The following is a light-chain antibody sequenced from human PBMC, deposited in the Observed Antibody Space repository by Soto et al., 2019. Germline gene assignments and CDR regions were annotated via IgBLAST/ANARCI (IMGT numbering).Light chain of an antibody. Sequence: QSALTQPPSASGSPGQSVTISCTGTSSDVGGYNYVSWYQQHPGRAPKLMISEVSKRPSGVPDRSSGSKSGNTASLTVSGLQAEDEADYYCCSHAGSNSYYLFGPGTKLTVL. V-gene: IGLV2-8*01. CDR2: EVS. CDR1: SSDVGGYNY. CDR3: CSHAGSNSYYL. J-gene: IGLJ1*01.